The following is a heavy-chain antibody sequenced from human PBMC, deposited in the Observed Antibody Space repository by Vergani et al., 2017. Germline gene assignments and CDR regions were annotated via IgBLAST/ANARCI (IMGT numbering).Heavy chain of an antibody. CDR2: INHSGST. J-gene: IGHJ4*02. CDR1: GGSFSGYY. CDR3: ARAPIPTPYFDY. D-gene: IGHD2-2*02. Sequence: QVQLQQWGAGLLKPSETLSLTCAVYGGSFSGYYWSWIRQPPGKGLEWIGEINHSGSTNYNPSLKSRVTISVDTSKNQFSLKLSSVTAADTAVYYCARAPIPTPYFDYGGQGTLVTVSS. V-gene: IGHV4-34*01.